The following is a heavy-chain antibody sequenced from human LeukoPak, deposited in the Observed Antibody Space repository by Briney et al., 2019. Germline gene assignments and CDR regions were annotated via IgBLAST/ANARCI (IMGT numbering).Heavy chain of an antibody. J-gene: IGHJ6*02. D-gene: IGHD2-21*02. CDR3: ARDCGGDCYSDYYYYGMDV. CDR2: IIPILGIA. V-gene: IGHV1-69*04. Sequence: ASVKVSCKASGGTFSSYAISWVRQAPGQGLEWMGRIIPILGIANYAQKFQGRATITADKSTSTAYMELSSLRSEDTAVYYCARDCGGDCYSDYYYYGMDVWGQGTTVTVSS. CDR1: GGTFSSYA.